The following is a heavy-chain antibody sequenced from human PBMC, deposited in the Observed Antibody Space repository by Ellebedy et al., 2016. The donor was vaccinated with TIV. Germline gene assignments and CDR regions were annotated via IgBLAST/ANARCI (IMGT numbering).Heavy chain of an antibody. V-gene: IGHV4-38-2*02. CDR1: DYSISSGYY. CDR3: ARTDLRYGMDV. Sequence: SETLSLTXTVSDYSISSGYYWGWIRQPPGKGLEWIGSMYHSGSTYYNPSLKSRVTISVDTSKNQFSLKLSSVTAAETAVYYCARTDLRYGMDVWGQGTTVIVSS. J-gene: IGHJ6*02. CDR2: MYHSGST. D-gene: IGHD3/OR15-3a*01.